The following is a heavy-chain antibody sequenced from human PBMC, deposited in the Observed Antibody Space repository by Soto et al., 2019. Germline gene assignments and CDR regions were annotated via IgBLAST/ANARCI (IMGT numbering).Heavy chain of an antibody. CDR1: GGTFSSYT. D-gene: IGHD6-6*01. J-gene: IGHJ3*02. Sequence: QVQLVQSGAEVKKPGSSVKVSCKASGGTFSSYTISWVRQAPGQGLEWMGRIIPILGIANYAQKFQGRVTITADKSTSTAYMELISLRSEDTAVYYCARAISHEYDAFDIWGQGTMVTVSS. CDR2: IIPILGIA. V-gene: IGHV1-69*02. CDR3: ARAISHEYDAFDI.